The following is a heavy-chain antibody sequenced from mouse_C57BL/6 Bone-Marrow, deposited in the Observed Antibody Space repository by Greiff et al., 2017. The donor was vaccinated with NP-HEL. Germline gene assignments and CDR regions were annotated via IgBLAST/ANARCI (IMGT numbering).Heavy chain of an antibody. V-gene: IGHV5-6*02. CDR2: ISSGGSYT. CDR3: ARPYDYDVAWFAY. J-gene: IGHJ3*01. CDR1: GFTFSSYG. Sequence: DVKLVESGGDLVKPGGSLKLSCAASGFTFSSYGMSWVRQTPDKRLEWVATISSGGSYTYYPDSVKGRFTISRDNAKNTLYLQMSSLKSEDTAMYYCARPYDYDVAWFAYWGQGTLVTISA. D-gene: IGHD2-4*01.